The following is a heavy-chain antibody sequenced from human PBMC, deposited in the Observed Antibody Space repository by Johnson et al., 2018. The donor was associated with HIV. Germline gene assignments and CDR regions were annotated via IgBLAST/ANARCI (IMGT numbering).Heavy chain of an antibody. CDR2: IKSKTDGGTT. V-gene: IGHV3-15*01. CDR3: ARERGYSSVLWKLSEDAFDI. J-gene: IGHJ3*02. Sequence: VQLVVSGGGLVQPGGSLRLSCAASGFTFSSYWMSWVRQAPGKGLEWVGRIKSKTDGGTTDYAAPVKGRFTISRDDSKNTLYLQINSLRAEDTAVYYCARERGYSSVLWKLSEDAFDIWGQGTMVTVSS. D-gene: IGHD6-19*01. CDR1: GFTFSSYW.